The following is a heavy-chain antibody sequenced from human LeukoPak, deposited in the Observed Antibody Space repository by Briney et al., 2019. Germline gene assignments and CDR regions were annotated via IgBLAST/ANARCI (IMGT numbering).Heavy chain of an antibody. D-gene: IGHD3-3*01. J-gene: IGHJ3*02. V-gene: IGHV3-48*03. CDR3: ARESALYDFWSGYYPPYDAFDI. Sequence: GGSLRLSCAASGFTFSSYEMNWVRQAPGKGLEWVSYISSSGSTIYYADSVKGRFTTSRDNAKNSLYLQMNSLRAEDTAVYYCARESALYDFWSGYYPPYDAFDIWGQGTMVTVSS. CDR1: GFTFSSYE. CDR2: ISSSGSTI.